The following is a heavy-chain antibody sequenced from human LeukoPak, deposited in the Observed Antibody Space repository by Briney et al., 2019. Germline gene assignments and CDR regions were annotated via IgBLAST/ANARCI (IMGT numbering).Heavy chain of an antibody. Sequence: SETLSLTCTVSGGSISGYYWNWIRQSAGKGLEWIGFASDTGDTDYNPSLKSRLTISADTSKSQLSLSLSSVTAADTALYYCARVFRGVVTSNWFDPWGQGTLVTVSS. CDR3: ARVFRGVVTSNWFDP. CDR2: ASDTGDT. D-gene: IGHD3-3*01. CDR1: GGSISGYY. J-gene: IGHJ5*02. V-gene: IGHV4-59*01.